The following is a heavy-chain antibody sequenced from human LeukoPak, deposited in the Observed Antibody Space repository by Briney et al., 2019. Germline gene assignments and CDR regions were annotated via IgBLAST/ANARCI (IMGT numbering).Heavy chain of an antibody. V-gene: IGHV3-30*02. CDR1: GFTLSSYG. J-gene: IGHJ6*03. CDR2: IRYDGSNK. CDR3: AKDRRIAAPYYYYYMDV. D-gene: IGHD6-13*01. Sequence: GGSLRLSCAASGFTLSSYGMHWVRQAPGKGLEWVAFIRYDGSNKYYADSVKGRFTISRDNSKNTLYLQMNSLRAEDTAVYYCAKDRRIAAPYYYYYMDVWGKGTTVTISS.